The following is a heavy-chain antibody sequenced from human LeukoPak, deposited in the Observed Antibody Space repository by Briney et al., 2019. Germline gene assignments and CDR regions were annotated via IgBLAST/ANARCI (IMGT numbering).Heavy chain of an antibody. Sequence: GGSLRLSCAASGFTFSSYEMNWVRQAPGKGREWVSYISSSGSTIYYADSVKGRFTISRDNAKNSLYLQMNSLRAEDTAVYYCARENCGGDCYEGGPFDYWGQGTLVTVSS. J-gene: IGHJ4*02. CDR1: GFTFSSYE. CDR2: ISSSGSTI. CDR3: ARENCGGDCYEGGPFDY. D-gene: IGHD2-21*02. V-gene: IGHV3-48*03.